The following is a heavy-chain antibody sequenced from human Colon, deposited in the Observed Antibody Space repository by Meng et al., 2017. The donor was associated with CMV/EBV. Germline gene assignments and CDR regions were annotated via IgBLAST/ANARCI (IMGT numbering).Heavy chain of an antibody. D-gene: IGHD6-6*01. J-gene: IGHJ4*02. CDR3: ARDSLQSTSSLDY. Sequence: GESLKISCAAPGFTFSRHIMNWVRQAPGKGLEWVSSISSSSSYIYYVDSVLGRFTISRDNAKNSLYLQMNSLRAEDTAVYYCARDSLQSTSSLDYWGQGTLVTVSS. V-gene: IGHV3-21*01. CDR1: GFTFSRHI. CDR2: ISSSSSYI.